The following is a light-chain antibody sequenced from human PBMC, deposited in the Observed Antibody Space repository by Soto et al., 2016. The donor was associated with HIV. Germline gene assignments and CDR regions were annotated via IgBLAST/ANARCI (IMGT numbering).Light chain of an antibody. Sequence: DIQMTQSPSSLSASVGDRVTITCQASQGISSYLAWYQQKPGKAPKLLIYAASAFQSGVPSRISGSGSGTEFTLTISSLQPEDFATYSCQQLSTYPLTFGEGPRWRSN. J-gene: IGKJ4*01. V-gene: IGKV1-9*01. CDR3: QQLSTYPLT. CDR2: AAS. CDR1: QGISSY.